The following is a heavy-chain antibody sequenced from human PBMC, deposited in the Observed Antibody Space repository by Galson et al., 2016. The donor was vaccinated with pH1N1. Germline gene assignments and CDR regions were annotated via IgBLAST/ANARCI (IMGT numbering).Heavy chain of an antibody. CDR2: IAPDSGAT. CDR3: ARVLRTVVVDF. D-gene: IGHD2-15*01. V-gene: IGHV1-2*02. J-gene: IGHJ4*02. CDR1: GYSFNVYY. Sequence: SVKVSCKASGYSFNVYYMHWVRQAPGQGLEWMGWIAPDSGATSYAQKFQGRVTMTRDTSINRVYMELSRLRSDDTSIYYCARVLRTVVVDFWGQGTLVTVSS.